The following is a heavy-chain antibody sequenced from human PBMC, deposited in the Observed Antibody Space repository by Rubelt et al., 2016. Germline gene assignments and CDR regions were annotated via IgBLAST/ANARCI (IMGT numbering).Heavy chain of an antibody. CDR1: GFSLSTSGMC. CDR3: ARIAVAGTGFDY. CDR2: IDWDDDK. J-gene: IGHJ4*02. Sequence: QVTLRESGPALVKPTQTLTLTCTFSGFSLSTSGMCVSWIRQPPGKALEWLALIDWDDDKYYSTSLKTRLTISKDTPKTQVVLTMTNMDPVDTATYDCARIAVAGTGFDYWGQGTLVTVSS. V-gene: IGHV2-70*01. D-gene: IGHD6-19*01.